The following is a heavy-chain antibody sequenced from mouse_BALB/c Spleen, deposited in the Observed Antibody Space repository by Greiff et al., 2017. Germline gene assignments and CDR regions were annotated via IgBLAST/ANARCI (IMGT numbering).Heavy chain of an antibody. CDR3: TRTTMITGALAY. V-gene: IGHV1-69*02. D-gene: IGHD2-4*01. J-gene: IGHJ3*01. CDR1: GYTFTSYW. CDR2: IYPSDSYT. Sequence: QVQLQQPGAELVRPGASVKLSCKASGYTFTSYWINWVKQRPGQGLEWIGNIYPSDSYTNYNQKFKDKATLTVDKSSSTAYMQLSSPTSEDSAVYYCTRTTMITGALAYWGQGTLVTVSA.